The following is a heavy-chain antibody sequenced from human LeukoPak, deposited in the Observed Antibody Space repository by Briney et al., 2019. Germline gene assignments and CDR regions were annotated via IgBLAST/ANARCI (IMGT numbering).Heavy chain of an antibody. CDR1: GFTFSDYY. V-gene: IGHV3-11*01. CDR2: ISSSGTTI. CDR3: ARVVRWPNASDY. Sequence: GGSLRLSCAASGFTFSDYYMTWIRQAPGKGLECVSYISSSGTTISYADSVKGRFTISRDNGKNSLFLQMNTLRAEDTALYYCARVVRWPNASDYWGQGTLVTVSS. J-gene: IGHJ4*02. D-gene: IGHD1-26*01.